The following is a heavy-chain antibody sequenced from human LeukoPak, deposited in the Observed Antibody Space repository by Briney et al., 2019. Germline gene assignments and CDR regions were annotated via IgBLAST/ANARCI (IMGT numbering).Heavy chain of an antibody. Sequence: SGTLSLTCGVSGGSITSTNYWTWVRQPPGKGLEWIGEVNLQGSTNYNPSLMGRVAISVDMSENHISLQLTSVTAADTAVYYCARGGSIVGATPHDAFDIWGQGTLVTVSS. D-gene: IGHD1-26*01. J-gene: IGHJ3*02. CDR2: VNLQGST. CDR3: ARGGSIVGATPHDAFDI. V-gene: IGHV4-4*02. CDR1: GGSITSTNY.